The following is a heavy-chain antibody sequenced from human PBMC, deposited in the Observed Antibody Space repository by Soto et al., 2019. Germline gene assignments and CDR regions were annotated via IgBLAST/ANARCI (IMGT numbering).Heavy chain of an antibody. J-gene: IGHJ6*02. CDR1: GFTFSNAW. D-gene: IGHD2-21*02. CDR3: TTVLCGGDCYDYYYGMDV. Sequence: GGSLRLSCAASGFTFSNAWMSWVRQAPGKWLEWVGRIKSKTDGGTTGYAAPVKGRFTISRDDSKNTLYLQMNSLKTEDTAVYYCTTVLCGGDCYDYYYGMDVWGQGXTVTVYS. CDR2: IKSKTDGGTT. V-gene: IGHV3-15*01.